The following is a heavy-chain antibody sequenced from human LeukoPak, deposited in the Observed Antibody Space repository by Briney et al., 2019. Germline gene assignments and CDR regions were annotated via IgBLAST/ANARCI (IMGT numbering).Heavy chain of an antibody. V-gene: IGHV1-2*02. J-gene: IGHJ4*02. CDR2: INPNSGGT. D-gene: IGHD3-10*01. CDR1: GYTFTGYY. CDR3: ATYYYGSGSHYFDY. Sequence: ASVKVSCKASGYTFTGYYMHWVRQAPGQGLEWMGWINPNSGGTNYAQKFQGRVTMTRDTSISTAYMELSRLRSDDTAVYYCATYYYGSGSHYFDYWGQGTLVTVSS.